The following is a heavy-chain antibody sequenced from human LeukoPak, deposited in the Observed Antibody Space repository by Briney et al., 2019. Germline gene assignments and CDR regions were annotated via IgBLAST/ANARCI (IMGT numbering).Heavy chain of an antibody. J-gene: IGHJ4*02. CDR1: VFTFSSYS. CDR2: ISGSSSYI. Sequence: GGSLRLSCAASVFTFSSYSMNWVRQAPGKGLEWVSFISGSSSYIYYADSVKGRFTISRDNAKNSLYLQMNSLRAEDTAVYYCARGEYGSGSYHIDYWGQGTLVTVSS. CDR3: ARGEYGSGSYHIDY. V-gene: IGHV3-21*01. D-gene: IGHD3-10*01.